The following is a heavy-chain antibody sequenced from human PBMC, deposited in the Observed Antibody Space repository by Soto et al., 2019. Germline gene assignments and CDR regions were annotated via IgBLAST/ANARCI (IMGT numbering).Heavy chain of an antibody. V-gene: IGHV2-5*02. CDR1: GFSLSTSGVG. D-gene: IGHD3-9*01. CDR2: IYWDDDK. CDR3: AYFHLTGYYPLFDY. J-gene: IGHJ4*02. Sequence: GSGPTLVNPTQTLTLTCTFSGFSLSTSGVGVGWIRQPPGKALEWLALIYWDDDKRYSPSLKSRLTITKDTSKNQVVLTMTNMDPVDTATYYCAYFHLTGYYPLFDYWGQGTLVTVAS.